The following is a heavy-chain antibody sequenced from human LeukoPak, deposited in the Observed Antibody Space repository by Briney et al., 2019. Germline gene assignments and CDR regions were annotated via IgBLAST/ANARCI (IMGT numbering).Heavy chain of an antibody. J-gene: IGHJ6*02. Sequence: ASVKVSCKASGYTFTSYAMNWVRQAPGQRLEWMGWINAGNGNTKYSQKFQGRVTITRDTSASTAYMELSSLRSEDTAVYYCARFRGSYYGMDVWGQGTTVTVSS. D-gene: IGHD1-26*01. V-gene: IGHV1-3*01. CDR3: ARFRGSYYGMDV. CDR2: INAGNGNT. CDR1: GYTFTSYA.